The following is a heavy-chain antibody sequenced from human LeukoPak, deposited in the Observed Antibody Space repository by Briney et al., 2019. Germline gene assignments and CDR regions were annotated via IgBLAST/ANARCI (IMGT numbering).Heavy chain of an antibody. Sequence: AGGSLRLSCAASGFTFSSYAMSWVRQAPGKGLEWVSAISGSGGSTYYADSVKGRFTISRDNSKNTLYLQMNSLRAEDTAVYYCAKMGSIFGVVILVPDYYFDYWGQGTLVTVSS. V-gene: IGHV3-23*01. D-gene: IGHD3-3*01. CDR2: ISGSGGST. J-gene: IGHJ4*02. CDR1: GFTFSSYA. CDR3: AKMGSIFGVVILVPDYYFDY.